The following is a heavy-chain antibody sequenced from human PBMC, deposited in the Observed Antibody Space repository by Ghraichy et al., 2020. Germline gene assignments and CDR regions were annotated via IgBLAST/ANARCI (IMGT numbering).Heavy chain of an antibody. CDR1: GYTLTELS. V-gene: IGHV1-24*01. Sequence: ASVKVSCKVSGYTLTELSMHWVRQAPGKGLEWMGGFDPEDGETIYAQKFQGRVTMTEDTSTDTAYMELSSLRSEDTAVYYCATFPSRLGYCTNGVCFEPVSDHWGQGTLVTVSS. D-gene: IGHD2-8*01. CDR3: ATFPSRLGYCTNGVCFEPVSDH. CDR2: FDPEDGET. J-gene: IGHJ4*02.